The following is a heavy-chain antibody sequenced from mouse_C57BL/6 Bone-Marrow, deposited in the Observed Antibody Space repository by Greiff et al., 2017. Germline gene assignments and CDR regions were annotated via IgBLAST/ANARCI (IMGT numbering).Heavy chain of an antibody. J-gene: IGHJ1*03. Sequence: EVKLVESGGGLVQPGGSMKLSCAASGFTFSDAWMDWVRQSPEKGLEWVAEIRNKANNHATYYAESVKGRFTISRDDSKSSVYLRMNSLRAEDTGIYYCTRPLYYGNYWYFDVWGTGTTVTVSS. CDR2: IRNKANNHAT. D-gene: IGHD2-1*01. CDR3: TRPLYYGNYWYFDV. CDR1: GFTFSDAW. V-gene: IGHV6-6*01.